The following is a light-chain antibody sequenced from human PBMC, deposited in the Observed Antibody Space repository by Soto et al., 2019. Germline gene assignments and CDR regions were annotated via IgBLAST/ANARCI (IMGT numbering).Light chain of an antibody. V-gene: IGKV3-11*01. CDR3: QQSYSGPLT. J-gene: IGKJ4*01. CDR2: DAS. CDR1: QSINRH. Sequence: EIVLTQSPATLSLSPGERATLSCRASQSINRHLAWYRQKPGQAPRLLIYDASNRATGIPSRFSGIGSGTDFTLSISSLQPEDFATYYCQQSYSGPLTFGGGTKVEIK.